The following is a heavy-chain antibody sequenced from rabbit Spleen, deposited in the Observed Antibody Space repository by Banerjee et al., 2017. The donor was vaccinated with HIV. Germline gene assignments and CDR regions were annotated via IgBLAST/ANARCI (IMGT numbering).Heavy chain of an antibody. D-gene: IGHD8-1*01. CDR3: ARDSGSSFSSYGMGL. V-gene: IGHV1S40*01. J-gene: IGHJ6*01. Sequence: QSLEESGGDLVKPGASLTLTCTASGFSFSSNDYMCWVRQAPGKGLEWIACIYTSSGSTWYASWVKGRFTISKTSSTTVTLQMTSLTAADTATYFCARDSGSSFSSYGMGLWGQGTLVTVS. CDR1: GFSFSSNDY. CDR2: IYTSSGST.